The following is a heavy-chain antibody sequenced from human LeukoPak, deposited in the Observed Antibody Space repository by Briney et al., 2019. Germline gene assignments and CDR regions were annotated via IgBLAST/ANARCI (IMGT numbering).Heavy chain of an antibody. D-gene: IGHD3-10*01. CDR2: ISGSGYST. CDR1: GFTFNNYA. J-gene: IGHJ4*02. V-gene: IGHV3-23*01. Sequence: PGGSLRLSCVASGFTFNNYAMTWVRQAPGKGLEWVSAISGSGYSTYYADSVKGRFTISRDNSKNTLYLQMNSLRAEDTAVYYCAKEPRFVVRGVNDYWGQGTLVTVSS. CDR3: AKEPRFVVRGVNDY.